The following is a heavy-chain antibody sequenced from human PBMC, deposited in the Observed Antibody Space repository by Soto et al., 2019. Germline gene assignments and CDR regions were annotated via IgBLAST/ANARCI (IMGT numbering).Heavy chain of an antibody. Sequence: PGGSLRLSCAASGFSFRSYAIHWVRQAPGKGLEWVAVIGYDGSNKYYADPVKGRFTISRDNSKNTLYLQMNSLRAEDTAVYYCARDYHIVVNYVFDYWGQGTLVTVSS. V-gene: IGHV3-33*08. D-gene: IGHD2-21*01. CDR2: IGYDGSNK. CDR1: GFSFRSYA. CDR3: ARDYHIVVNYVFDY. J-gene: IGHJ4*02.